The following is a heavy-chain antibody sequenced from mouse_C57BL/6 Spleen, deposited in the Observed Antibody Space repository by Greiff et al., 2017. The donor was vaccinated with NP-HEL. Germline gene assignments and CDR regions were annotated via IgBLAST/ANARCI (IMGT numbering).Heavy chain of an antibody. CDR1: GFTFSSYA. Sequence: DVMLVESGGGLVKPGGSLKLSCAASGFTFSSYAMSWVRQTPEKRLEWVATISDGGSYTYYPDNVKGRFTISRDNAKNNLYLQMSHLKSEDTAMYYCARDGYDYDDAMDYWGQGTSVTVSS. CDR2: ISDGGSYT. V-gene: IGHV5-4*01. CDR3: ARDGYDYDDAMDY. D-gene: IGHD2-4*01. J-gene: IGHJ4*01.